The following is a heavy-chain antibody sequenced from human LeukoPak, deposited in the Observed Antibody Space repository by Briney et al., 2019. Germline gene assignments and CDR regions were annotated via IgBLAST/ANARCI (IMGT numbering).Heavy chain of an antibody. CDR1: GFTFSSYA. D-gene: IGHD6-19*01. CDR2: ISGSGGST. J-gene: IGHJ3*02. CDR3: AKDYADSSGWYRAFDI. Sequence: GGSLRLSCAVSGFTFSSYAMSWVRQAPGKGLEWVSAISGSGGSTYYADSVKGRFTISRDNSKNTLYLQMNSLRAEDTAVYYCAKDYADSSGWYRAFDIWGQGTMVTVSS. V-gene: IGHV3-23*01.